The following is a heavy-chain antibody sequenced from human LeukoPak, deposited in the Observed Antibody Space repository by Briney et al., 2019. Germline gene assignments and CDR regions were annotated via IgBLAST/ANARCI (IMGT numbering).Heavy chain of an antibody. Sequence: KPGGSLRLSCAASGLTFSDYYMSWIRQAPGKGLEWVSYISSSGSTIYYADSVKGRFTISRDNAKNSLYLQMNSLRAEDTAVYYCARDSSSGYYWFDPWGQGTLVTVSS. CDR1: GLTFSDYY. J-gene: IGHJ5*02. D-gene: IGHD3-22*01. CDR3: ARDSSSGYYWFDP. V-gene: IGHV3-11*01. CDR2: ISSSGSTI.